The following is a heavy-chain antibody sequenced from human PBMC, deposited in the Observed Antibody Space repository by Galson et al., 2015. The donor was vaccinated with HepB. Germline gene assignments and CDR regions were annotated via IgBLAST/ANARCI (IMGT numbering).Heavy chain of an antibody. Sequence: PALVKPTQTLTLTCTFSGFSLSTSGMCVSWIRQPPGKALEWLARIDWDDDKYYSTSLKTRLTISKDTSKNQVVLTMTNMDPVDTATYYCARMIVVVSPTYGMDVWGQGTTVTVSS. J-gene: IGHJ6*02. CDR2: IDWDDDK. CDR1: GFSLSTSGMC. V-gene: IGHV2-70*11. CDR3: ARMIVVVSPTYGMDV. D-gene: IGHD3-22*01.